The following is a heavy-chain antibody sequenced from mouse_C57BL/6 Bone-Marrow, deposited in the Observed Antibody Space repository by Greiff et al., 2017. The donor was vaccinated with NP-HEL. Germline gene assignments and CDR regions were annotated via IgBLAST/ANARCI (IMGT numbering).Heavy chain of an antibody. V-gene: IGHV1-50*01. J-gene: IGHJ1*03. CDR1: GYTFTSYW. CDR2: IDPSDSYT. D-gene: IGHD1-1*01. Sequence: QVQLKQPGAELVKPGASVKLSCKASGYTFTSYWMQWVKQRPGQGLEWIGEIDPSDSYTNYNQKFTGKATLTVDTSSSTAYMQLSSLTSEYSAVYYCARDYGSSYYWYFDVWGTGTTVTVSS. CDR3: ARDYGSSYYWYFDV.